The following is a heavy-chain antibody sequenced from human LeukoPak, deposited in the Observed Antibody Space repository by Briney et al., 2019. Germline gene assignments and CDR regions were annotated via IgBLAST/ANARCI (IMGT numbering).Heavy chain of an antibody. CDR1: GGTFRSHI. D-gene: IGHD1-26*01. CDR2: ITPIIDSA. V-gene: IGHV1-69*08. CDR3: TRVNLRGSQYNWFDP. Sequence: SVKVSCKTFGGTFRSHIFSWVRQAPGQGLEWMGKITPIIDSAKYSQKFRDRLTITGDSSTGTAYMELSSLTPEDTALYYCTRVNLRGSQYNWFDPWSQGTLVIVSS. J-gene: IGHJ5*02.